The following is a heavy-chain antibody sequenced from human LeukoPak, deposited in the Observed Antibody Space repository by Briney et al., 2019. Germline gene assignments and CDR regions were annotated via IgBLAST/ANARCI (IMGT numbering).Heavy chain of an antibody. CDR1: GFTFSSYG. CDR3: AKDRPPYCSSTSCREANDY. CDR2: IRYDGSNK. J-gene: IGHJ4*02. V-gene: IGHV3-30*02. Sequence: PGGSLRLSCAASGFTFSSYGRQWVRQAPGKGLEWVAFIRYDGSNKYYADSVKGRFTISRDNSKNTLYLQMNSLRAEDTAVYYCAKDRPPYCSSTSCREANDYWGQGTLVTVSS. D-gene: IGHD2-2*01.